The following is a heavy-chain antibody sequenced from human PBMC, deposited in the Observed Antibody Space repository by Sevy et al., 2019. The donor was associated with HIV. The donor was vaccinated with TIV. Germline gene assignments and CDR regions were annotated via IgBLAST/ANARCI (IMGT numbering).Heavy chain of an antibody. CDR1: GYSFTSYW. Sequence: GESLKISCKGSGYSFTSYWISWVRQMPGKGLEWMGRIDPSDSYTNYSPSFQGHVTISADKSISNAYLQWSSLKASDTAMYYCARLDTVSTEDYYYYMDVWGKGTTVTVSS. J-gene: IGHJ6*03. D-gene: IGHD4-17*01. V-gene: IGHV5-10-1*01. CDR3: ARLDTVSTEDYYYYMDV. CDR2: IDPSDSYT.